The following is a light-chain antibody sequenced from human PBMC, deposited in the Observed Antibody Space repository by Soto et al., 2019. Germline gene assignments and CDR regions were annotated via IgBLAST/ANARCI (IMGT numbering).Light chain of an antibody. V-gene: IGKV1-39*01. J-gene: IGKJ2*01. CDR2: AAS. CDR3: QQSYSSPYP. CDR1: QNISTY. Sequence: DIQMTQSPSSLSASVGDRVTITCRASQNISTYLNWYQHKPGKAPKLLIYAASTFPSGVPSRFSGSGSGTDFTLTISSLQPEDFSTYYCQQSYSSPYPFGQGTKLEIK.